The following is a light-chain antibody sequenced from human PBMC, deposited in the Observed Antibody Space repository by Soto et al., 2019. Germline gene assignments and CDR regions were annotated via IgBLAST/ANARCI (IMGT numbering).Light chain of an antibody. CDR1: QSVSSSY. V-gene: IGKV3-20*01. CDR2: GAS. J-gene: IGKJ2*01. CDR3: QQYGSSPRS. Sequence: EIVLTQSPGILSLSPGERATLSCRASQSVSSSYLAWYQQKPGQAPRLLIYGASRRATGIPDRFSGSGSGTDFTLTISRLEPEDLAVYYCQQYGSSPRSFGQGTKLEIK.